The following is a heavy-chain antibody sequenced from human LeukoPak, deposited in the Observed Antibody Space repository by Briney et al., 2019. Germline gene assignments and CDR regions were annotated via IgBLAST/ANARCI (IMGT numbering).Heavy chain of an antibody. CDR1: GFTFSDYY. V-gene: IGHV3-11*04. D-gene: IGHD3-3*01. CDR3: ARVREVRFFRACLDV. Sequence: GGSLRLSCAASGFTFSDYYMSWIRQAPGKGLEWVSYISSSGSTIYYADSVKGRFTISRDNAKNSLYLQMNSLRAEDTAVYYCARVREVRFFRACLDVWGKGTTVTVSS. CDR2: ISSSGSTI. J-gene: IGHJ6*04.